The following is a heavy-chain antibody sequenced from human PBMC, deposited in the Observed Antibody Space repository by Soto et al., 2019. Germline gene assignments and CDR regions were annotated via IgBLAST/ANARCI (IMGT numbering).Heavy chain of an antibody. CDR3: ARHGGYHFDY. CDR1: GGSISSSNW. Sequence: QVQLQESGPGLVKPSGTLSLTCAVSGGSISSSNWWSWFRQPPGKGLEWIGQMYHNGNTNYNPSLXSXVXIXXDKSKNQFSLDLSSVTAADTAVYYCARHGGYHFDYWGQGTLVTVSS. J-gene: IGHJ4*02. CDR2: MYHNGNT. V-gene: IGHV4-4*02. D-gene: IGHD5-18*01.